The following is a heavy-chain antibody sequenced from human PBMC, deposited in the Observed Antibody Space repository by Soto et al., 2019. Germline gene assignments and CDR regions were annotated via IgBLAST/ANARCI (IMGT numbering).Heavy chain of an antibody. CDR2: VSPYTGNT. V-gene: IGHV1-18*01. J-gene: IGHJ6*02. CDR3: VMVDNYVTPTPQDV. D-gene: IGHD3-16*01. CDR1: GYIFVNYG. Sequence: QVQLVQSGDEVKKPGASVKVSCKASGYIFVNYGIAWVRQAPGQGLEWMGWVSPYTGNTHSASKVQGRVTMTTDTSPSKAYMDLGSLTSDATAVYYCVMVDNYVTPTPQDVWGQGTTVTVSS.